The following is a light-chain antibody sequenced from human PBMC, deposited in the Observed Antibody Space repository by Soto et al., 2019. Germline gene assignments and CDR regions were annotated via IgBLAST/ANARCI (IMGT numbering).Light chain of an antibody. Sequence: DIQMTQSPSSLSASVRDRVTITCRASQSISTYLNWYQQKPGKVPKLLIYAAASLQSGVPSRFSGSGSGTDFTLTISSLQPEDFATYYCQQSYSTPFTFGPGTKV. CDR2: AAA. V-gene: IGKV1-39*01. CDR1: QSISTY. CDR3: QQSYSTPFT. J-gene: IGKJ3*01.